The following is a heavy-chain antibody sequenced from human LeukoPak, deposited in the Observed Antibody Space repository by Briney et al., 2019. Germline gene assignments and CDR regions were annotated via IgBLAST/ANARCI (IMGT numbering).Heavy chain of an antibody. V-gene: IGHV3-30*02. CDR2: IRYDGSNK. Sequence: GGSLRLSCAASGFTFSSYGMHWVRQAPGKGLEWVAFIRYDGSNKYYADSVKGRFTISRDNSKNTLYLQMNSLRAEDTAVYYCARVGRSSPPPFDYWGQGTLVTVSS. CDR1: GFTFSSYG. D-gene: IGHD6-13*01. CDR3: ARVGRSSPPPFDY. J-gene: IGHJ4*02.